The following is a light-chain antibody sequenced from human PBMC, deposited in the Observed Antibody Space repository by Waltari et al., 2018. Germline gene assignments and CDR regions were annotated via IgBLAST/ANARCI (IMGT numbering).Light chain of an antibody. J-gene: IGKJ4*01. CDR3: QQANSFPLT. CDR1: LGINTR. CDR2: AAS. Sequence: DIQMTQSPSSVSASVGDRVTITCRASLGINTRLAWYQQKPGKAPKLLIYAASSLHSGVPSRFGGSGSGTDFTLAIDSLQPEDFATYYCQQANSFPLTFGGGTKVEI. V-gene: IGKV1D-12*01.